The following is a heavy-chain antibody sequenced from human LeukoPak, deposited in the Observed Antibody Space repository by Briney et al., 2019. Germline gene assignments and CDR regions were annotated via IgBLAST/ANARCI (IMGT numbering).Heavy chain of an antibody. D-gene: IGHD3-22*01. V-gene: IGHV3-30-3*01. CDR3: ARDRLYYYDSSGYYPNDAFDI. J-gene: IGHJ3*02. CDR1: GFTFSSYA. CDR2: ISYDGSNK. Sequence: GGSLRLSCAASGFTFSSYAMHWVRQAPGKGLEWVAVISYDGSNKYYADSVKGRFTISRDNSKNTLYLQMNSLRAEDTAVYYCARDRLYYYDSSGYYPNDAFDIWGQGTMVTVSS.